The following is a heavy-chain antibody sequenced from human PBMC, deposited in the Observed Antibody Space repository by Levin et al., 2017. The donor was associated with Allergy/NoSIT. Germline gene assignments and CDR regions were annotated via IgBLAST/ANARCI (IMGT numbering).Heavy chain of an antibody. Sequence: GESLKISCAASGFTFSSYGMHWVRQAPGKGLEWVAVISYDGSNKYYADSVKGRFTISRDNSKNTLYLQMNSLRAEDTAVYYCAKRFSGRESSGWYFHDAFDIWGQGTMVTVSS. CDR2: ISYDGSNK. CDR3: AKRFSGRESSGWYFHDAFDI. V-gene: IGHV3-30*18. J-gene: IGHJ3*02. D-gene: IGHD6-19*01. CDR1: GFTFSSYG.